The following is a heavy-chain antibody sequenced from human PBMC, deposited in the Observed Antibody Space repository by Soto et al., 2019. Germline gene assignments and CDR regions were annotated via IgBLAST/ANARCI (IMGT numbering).Heavy chain of an antibody. CDR2: ISSNGGST. CDR3: ARDGGYYDSSGYYYYYYYGMDV. Sequence: PGESLKISCAASGFTFSSYAMHWVHQAPGKGLEYVSAISSNGGSTYYADSVKGRFTISRDNSKNTLYLQMGSLRAEDMAVYYCARDGGYYDSSGYYYYYYYGMDVWGQGTTVTVSS. CDR1: GFTFSSYA. V-gene: IGHV3-64*02. J-gene: IGHJ6*02. D-gene: IGHD3-22*01.